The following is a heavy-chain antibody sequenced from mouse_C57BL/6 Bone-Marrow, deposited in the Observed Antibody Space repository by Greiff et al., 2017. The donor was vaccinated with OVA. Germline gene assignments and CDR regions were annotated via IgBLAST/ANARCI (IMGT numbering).Heavy chain of an antibody. V-gene: IGHV1-69*01. CDR2: IDPSDSYT. CDR1: GYTFNSYW. CDR3: QFGGFGSSYGYFDV. J-gene: IGHJ1*03. D-gene: IGHD1-1*01. Sequence: QVQLQQPGAELVMPGASVKLSCKASGYTFNSYWMHWVKQRPGQGLEWIGGIDPSDSYTKYNPKFKGKSTLTVDKSSSTAYMQLSSLTSEDSAVYYCQFGGFGSSYGYFDVWGTGTTVTVSA.